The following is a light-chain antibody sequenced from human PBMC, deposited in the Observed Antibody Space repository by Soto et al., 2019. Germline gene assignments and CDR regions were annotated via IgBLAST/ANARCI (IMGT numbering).Light chain of an antibody. CDR3: CSYANSGSFV. J-gene: IGLJ1*01. V-gene: IGLV2-8*01. Sequence: QSVLTQPPSASGSPGQSVAISCTGTSSDVGGYNYVSWYQQHPGKAPKLMIYEVNKRPSGVPDRFSGSKSGNTASLTVSGLQAEDEADYYCCSYANSGSFVFGPGTKVTV. CDR2: EVN. CDR1: SSDVGGYNY.